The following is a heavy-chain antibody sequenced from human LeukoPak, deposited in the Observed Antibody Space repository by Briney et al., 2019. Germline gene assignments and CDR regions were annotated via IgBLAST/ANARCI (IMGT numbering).Heavy chain of an antibody. CDR3: ARWGAYGSGSYYPLRDYYYYGMDV. V-gene: IGHV3-21*01. J-gene: IGHJ6*02. CDR1: GFTFSGYW. D-gene: IGHD3-10*01. Sequence: PGGSLRLSCAASGFTFSGYWMSWVRQAPGKGLEWVSSISSSSSYIYYADSVKGRFTISRDNAKNSLYLQMNSLRAEDTAVYYCARWGAYGSGSYYPLRDYYYYGMDVWGQGTTVTVSS. CDR2: ISSSSSYI.